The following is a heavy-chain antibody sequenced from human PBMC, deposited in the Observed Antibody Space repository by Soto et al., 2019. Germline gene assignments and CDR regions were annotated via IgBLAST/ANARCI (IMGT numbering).Heavy chain of an antibody. CDR1: GFTFSSYS. Sequence: GVSPRLSFAASGFTFSSYSMSWVRQAPGKGLEWVSAISGSGGSTYYADSVKGRFTISRDNSKNTLYLQMNSLRAEDTAVYYCAKGIAALDPWGQGTLVTVSS. V-gene: IGHV3-23*01. CDR3: AKGIAALDP. CDR2: ISGSGGST. D-gene: IGHD6-13*01. J-gene: IGHJ5*02.